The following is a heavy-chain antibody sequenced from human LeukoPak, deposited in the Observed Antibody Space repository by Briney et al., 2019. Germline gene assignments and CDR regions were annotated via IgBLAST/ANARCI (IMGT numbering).Heavy chain of an antibody. D-gene: IGHD3-9*01. J-gene: IGHJ4*02. CDR3: ARVNDATGSMCY. Sequence: PGGSLRLSCAASGFSFSSYSMNWVRPAPGKGLEWVSYINSRISIIYYADSVKGRFTISRDNGKNSLYLQINSLRDEDTAGYYCARVNDATGSMCYWVEGALVTVSS. CDR2: INSRISII. CDR1: GFSFSSYS. V-gene: IGHV3-48*02.